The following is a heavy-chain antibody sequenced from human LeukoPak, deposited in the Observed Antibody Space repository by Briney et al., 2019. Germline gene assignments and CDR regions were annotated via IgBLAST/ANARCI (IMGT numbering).Heavy chain of an antibody. CDR2: ISAYNGNT. V-gene: IGHV1-18*01. CDR1: GYTFTSYG. CDR3: ARGEGIESSGWTSFDY. J-gene: IGHJ4*02. Sequence: GASVKVSCKASGYTFTSYGISWVRQAPGQGLEWMGWISAYNGNTNYAQKLQGRVTMTTDTSTSTAYMDLRSLRSDDTAVYYCARGEGIESSGWTSFDYWGQGTLVTVSS. D-gene: IGHD6-19*01.